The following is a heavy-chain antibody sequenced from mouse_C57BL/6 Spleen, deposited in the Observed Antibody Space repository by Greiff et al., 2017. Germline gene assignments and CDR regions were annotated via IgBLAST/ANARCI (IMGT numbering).Heavy chain of an antibody. V-gene: IGHV1-5*01. CDR3: TRGNTYYGSSEDYFDY. Sequence: EVQLQQSGTVLARPGASVKMSCKTSGYTFTSYWMHWVKQRPGQGLEWIGAIYPGNSDTSYNQKFKGKAKLTAVTSASTAYMELSSLTNEDSAVYYCTRGNTYYGSSEDYFDYWGQGTTLTVSS. CDR2: IYPGNSDT. CDR1: GYTFTSYW. J-gene: IGHJ2*01. D-gene: IGHD1-1*01.